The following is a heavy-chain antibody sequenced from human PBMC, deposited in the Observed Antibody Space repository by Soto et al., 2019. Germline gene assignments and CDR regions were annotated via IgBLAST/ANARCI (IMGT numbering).Heavy chain of an antibody. CDR2: IYHSGSN. V-gene: IGHV4-39*01. D-gene: IGHD4-17*01. CDR3: ARHDYGDYVDF. J-gene: IGHJ4*01. Sequence: SETLSLTWTVSGVSINSSFYYWGWIRQPAGKGLEWIGSIYHSGSNYYNPSLGGRLSISIDTSKSQFSLKLRSVTAADTAVYHCARHDYGDYVDFWGHGILVTVSS. CDR1: GVSINSSFYY.